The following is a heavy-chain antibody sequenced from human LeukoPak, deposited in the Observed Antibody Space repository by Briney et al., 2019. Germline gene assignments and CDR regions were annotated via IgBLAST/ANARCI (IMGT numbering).Heavy chain of an antibody. CDR3: ARDRTSSITQTAFDI. V-gene: IGHV3-66*01. D-gene: IGHD3-10*01. Sequence: GGSLRLSCAASGFTVSSNYMSWVRQAPGKGLEWVSVIYSGGSTYYADSVKGRFTISRDNSKNTLYLQMNSLRAEDTAVYYCARDRTSSITQTAFDIWGQGTMVTVSS. J-gene: IGHJ3*02. CDR2: IYSGGST. CDR1: GFTVSSNY.